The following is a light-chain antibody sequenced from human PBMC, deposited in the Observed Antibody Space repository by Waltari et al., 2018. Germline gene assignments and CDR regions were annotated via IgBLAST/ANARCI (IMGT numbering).Light chain of an antibody. CDR3: QQYDDFPPYT. J-gene: IGKJ2*01. CDR1: RDIKNF. Sequence: DIQMTQAPSSLSASVGDRVTISCQASRDIKNFLNWYQQKPGQAPNLLIYDTSNLEIGVPSRFSGRGSGTHFTFTISSLQPEDVATYYCQQYDDFPPYTFGQGTKVEIK. V-gene: IGKV1-33*01. CDR2: DTS.